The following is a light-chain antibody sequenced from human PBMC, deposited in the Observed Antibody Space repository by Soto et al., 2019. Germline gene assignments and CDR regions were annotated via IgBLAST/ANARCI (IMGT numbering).Light chain of an antibody. J-gene: IGKJ1*01. CDR1: QGISNY. CDR2: AAS. Sequence: DILMTQSPSSLSASVGDRVTITCRASQGISNYLAWYQQKPGKIPKLLIYAASTLQSGVPSRFSGSGSGTGFTLTISSLQPEDVATYYCQKYNSAPRTFGQGTKVEIK. CDR3: QKYNSAPRT. V-gene: IGKV1-27*01.